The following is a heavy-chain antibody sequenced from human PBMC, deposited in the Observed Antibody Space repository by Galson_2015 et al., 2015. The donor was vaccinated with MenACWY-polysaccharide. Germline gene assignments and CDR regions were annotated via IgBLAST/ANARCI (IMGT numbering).Heavy chain of an antibody. D-gene: IGHD3-10*01. V-gene: IGHV3-30-3*01. CDR2: ISSDGNNK. J-gene: IGHJ4*02. Sequence: SLRLSCAGSGFTFNTFAMNWVRQAPGKGLEWEALISSDGNNKYHADSVKGRFTISRNNSKNTVYLQMDSLRPEDTALYYCARAVRAFARSDYWGQGAQVPVAS. CDR3: ARAVRAFARSDY. CDR1: GFTFNTFA.